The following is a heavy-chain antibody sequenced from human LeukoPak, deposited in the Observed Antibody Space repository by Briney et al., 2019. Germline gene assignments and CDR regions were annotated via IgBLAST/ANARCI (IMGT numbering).Heavy chain of an antibody. CDR3: ADSSGYYPY. CDR2: INHSGST. D-gene: IGHD3-22*01. CDR1: GGSFSGYY. J-gene: IGHJ4*02. Sequence: SETLSLTCAVYGGSFSGYYWSWIRQPPGKGLEWIGEINHSGSTNYNPSLKSRVAISVDTSKNQFSLKLSSVTAADTAVYYCADSSGYYPYWGQGTLVTVSS. V-gene: IGHV4-34*01.